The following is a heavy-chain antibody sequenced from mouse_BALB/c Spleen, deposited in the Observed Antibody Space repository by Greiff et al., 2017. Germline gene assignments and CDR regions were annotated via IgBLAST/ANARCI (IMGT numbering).Heavy chain of an antibody. CDR1: GYSFTDYI. D-gene: IGHD1-1*01. V-gene: IGHV1-39*01. CDR2: INPYYGST. J-gene: IGHJ4*01. Sequence: EVQLQQTGPELVKPGASVKISCKASGYSFTDYIMLWVKQSHGKSLEWIGNINPYYGSTSYNLKFKGKATLTVDKSSSTAYMQLNSLTSEDSAVYYCATTVVAPYAMDYWGQGTSVTVSS. CDR3: ATTVVAPYAMDY.